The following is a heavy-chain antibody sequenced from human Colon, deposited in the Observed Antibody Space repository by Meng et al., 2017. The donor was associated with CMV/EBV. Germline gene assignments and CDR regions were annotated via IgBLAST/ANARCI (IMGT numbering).Heavy chain of an antibody. CDR3: TREGFDY. CDR2: IKPSTGDT. J-gene: IGHJ4*02. CDR1: GYTFTGYW. V-gene: IGHV1-2*06. Sequence: QVQLGQSGVEVKKPGTSVNLSCKASGYTFTGYWMHWVRQAPGQGLEWMGRIKPSTGDTNYAQNFQGRVTVTRDTSISTVYMEVNSLTSDDTAVYYCTREGFDYWGQGALVTVSS.